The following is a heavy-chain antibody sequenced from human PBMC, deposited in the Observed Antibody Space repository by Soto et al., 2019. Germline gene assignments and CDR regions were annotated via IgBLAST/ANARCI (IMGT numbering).Heavy chain of an antibody. J-gene: IGHJ5*02. V-gene: IGHV4-34*01. CDR1: GGSFSGYY. CDR3: ARESAEVTIFGVVPNWFDP. Sequence: LSLTCAVYGGSFSGYYWSWIRQPPGKGLEWIGEINHSGSTNYNPSLKSRVTISVDTSKNQFSLKLSSVTAADTAVYYCARESAEVTIFGVVPNWFDPWGQGTLVTVSS. CDR2: INHSGST. D-gene: IGHD3-3*01.